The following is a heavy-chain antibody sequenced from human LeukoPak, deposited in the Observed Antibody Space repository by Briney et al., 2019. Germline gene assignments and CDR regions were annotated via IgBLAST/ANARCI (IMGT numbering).Heavy chain of an antibody. Sequence: GGSLRLSCAASGFTFSSYSMNWVRQAPGKGREWVSSISSSSSYISYADSVKGRFTISRDNAKNSLYLQMNSLRAEDTAVYYCARDPQLIVGATDYWGQGTLVTVSS. D-gene: IGHD1-26*01. CDR1: GFTFSSYS. CDR2: ISSSSSYI. J-gene: IGHJ4*02. V-gene: IGHV3-21*01. CDR3: ARDPQLIVGATDY.